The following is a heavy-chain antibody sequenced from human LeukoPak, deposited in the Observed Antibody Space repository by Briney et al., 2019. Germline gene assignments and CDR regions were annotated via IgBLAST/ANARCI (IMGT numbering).Heavy chain of an antibody. CDR1: GGSISSSFYY. CDR2: IYYSGTT. V-gene: IGHV4-61*05. J-gene: IGHJ4*02. D-gene: IGHD6-19*01. CDR3: ARVLSSGWAGFDY. Sequence: PSETLSLTCTVSGGSISSSFYYWAWIRQPPGKGLEWIAHIYYSGTTNYNPSLKSRVTISVDTSKNQFSLKLSSVTAADTAVYYCARVLSSGWAGFDYWGQGALVTVSS.